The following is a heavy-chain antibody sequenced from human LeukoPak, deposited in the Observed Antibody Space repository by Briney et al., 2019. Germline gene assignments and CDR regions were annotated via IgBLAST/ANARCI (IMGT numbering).Heavy chain of an antibody. V-gene: IGHV4-31*03. CDR1: GGSITIGGYS. Sequence: KASQTLSLTCTVSGGSITIGGYSWSWIRQHPGKGLEWIGYIYYSGSTNYNPSLKSRVTISADTSKNQFSLKVTSVTAADTAVYYCARANDAYCSSTSCFSFDYWGQGTLVTVSS. CDR3: ARANDAYCSSTSCFSFDY. D-gene: IGHD2-2*01. J-gene: IGHJ4*02. CDR2: IYYSGST.